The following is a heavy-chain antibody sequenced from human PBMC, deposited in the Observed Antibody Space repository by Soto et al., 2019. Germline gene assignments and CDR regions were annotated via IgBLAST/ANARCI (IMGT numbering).Heavy chain of an antibody. V-gene: IGHV1-18*04. J-gene: IGHJ4*02. CDR3: ARDNTNDYVWGSYPPQLDY. D-gene: IGHD3-16*02. CDR2: ISAYNGNT. Sequence: ASVKVSCKASGYTFTSYGISWVRQAPGQGLEWMGWISAYNGNTNYAQKLQGRVTMTTDTSTSTAYMELRSLRSDDTAVYYCARDNTNDYVWGSYPPQLDYWGQGTLVTVSS. CDR1: GYTFTSYG.